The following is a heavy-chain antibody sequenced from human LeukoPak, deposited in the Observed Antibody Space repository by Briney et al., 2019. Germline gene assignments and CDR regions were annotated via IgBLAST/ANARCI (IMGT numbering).Heavy chain of an antibody. V-gene: IGHV4-31*03. Sequence: SETLSLTCTVSRGSISSGGYYWSWIRQHPGKGLEWLGYIYYSGSPYYNPSLKSRVTISVDTSKNQFSLKLSSVTAADTAVYYCARDHTFLEDYYYYMYVWGKGTTVTVSS. J-gene: IGHJ6*03. CDR3: ARDHTFLEDYYYYMYV. D-gene: IGHD3-3*01. CDR2: IYYSGSP. CDR1: RGSISSGGYY.